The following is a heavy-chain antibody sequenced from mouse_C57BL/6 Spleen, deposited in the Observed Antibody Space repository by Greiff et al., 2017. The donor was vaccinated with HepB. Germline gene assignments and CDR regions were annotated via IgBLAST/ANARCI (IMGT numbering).Heavy chain of an antibody. Sequence: VQLQESGAELARPGASVKLSCKASGYTFTSYGISWVKQRTGQGLEWIGEIYPRSGNTYYNEKFKGKATLTADKSSSTAYMELRSLTSEDSAVYFCARDWDHGFAYWGQGTLVTVSA. J-gene: IGHJ3*01. V-gene: IGHV1-81*01. CDR2: IYPRSGNT. CDR3: ARDWDHGFAY. CDR1: GYTFTSYG. D-gene: IGHD4-1*01.